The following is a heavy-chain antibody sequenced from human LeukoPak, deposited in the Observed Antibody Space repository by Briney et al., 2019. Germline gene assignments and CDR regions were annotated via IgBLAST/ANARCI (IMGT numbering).Heavy chain of an antibody. V-gene: IGHV3-21*01. CDR3: ARVGMVYSYGSPVDY. Sequence: GGSLRLSCAASGFTFSHYNMNWVRQAPGKGLEWVSSISGSTSYIYYADSVKGRFTISRDNSKNTLYLQMNSLRAEDTAVYYCARVGMVYSYGSPVDYWGQGILVTVSS. J-gene: IGHJ4*02. CDR2: ISGSTSYI. CDR1: GFTFSHYN. D-gene: IGHD5-18*01.